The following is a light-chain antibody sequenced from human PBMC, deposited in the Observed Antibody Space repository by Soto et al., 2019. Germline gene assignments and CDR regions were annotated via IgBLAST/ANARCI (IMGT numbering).Light chain of an antibody. CDR3: QQYISWPRT. J-gene: IGKJ1*01. CDR2: GAS. V-gene: IGKV3-15*01. Sequence: VLTQCPLTLSLSPRERPTVSCRASQSVSSSYLAWYQQKPGQAPRLLIYGASTRVTGIPARFSGSGSGTEFTLTISSLQSEDFAVYYCQQYISWPRTFGQGTKWIS. CDR1: QSVSSSY.